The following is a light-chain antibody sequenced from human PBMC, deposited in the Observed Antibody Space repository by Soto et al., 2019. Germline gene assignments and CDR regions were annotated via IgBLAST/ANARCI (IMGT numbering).Light chain of an antibody. CDR1: QSVSSSY. V-gene: IGKV3-20*01. Sequence: EIVLTQSPGTLSLSPGERATLSCRASQSVSSSYLAWYQQKPGQAPRLLIFDASSRATGISVRFSGSGSGTDFTLTISRLEPEDFAVYYCQQYGRSPWTFGQGTKVDI. CDR3: QQYGRSPWT. J-gene: IGKJ1*01. CDR2: DAS.